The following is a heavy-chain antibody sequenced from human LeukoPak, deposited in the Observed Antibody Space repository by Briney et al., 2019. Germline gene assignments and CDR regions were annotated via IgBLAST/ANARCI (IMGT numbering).Heavy chain of an antibody. J-gene: IGHJ3*02. CDR1: GFTFINYG. D-gene: IGHD1-1*01. CDR3: AGTTSAWSPMAFDI. CDR2: IASGGNME. Sequence: GGSLRLSCAAFGFTFINYGMHWVRQAPDKGLEWVAVIASGGNMENYADSVRGRFTISRDNSKSTLYLQMNSLRPEDTALYYCAGTTSAWSPMAFDIWGQGTMVTVSS. V-gene: IGHV3-30*03.